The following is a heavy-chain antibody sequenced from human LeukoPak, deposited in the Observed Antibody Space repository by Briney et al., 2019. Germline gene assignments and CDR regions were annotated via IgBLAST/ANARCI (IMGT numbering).Heavy chain of an antibody. CDR3: ARDGEITIFGVVTPNWFDR. CDR1: GGTFSSYA. J-gene: IGHJ5*02. V-gene: IGHV1-69*05. Sequence: SVKVSCKASGGTFSSYAISWVRQAPGQGLEWMGGIIPIFGTANYAQKFQGRVTITTDESTSTAYMELSSLRSEDTAVYYCARDGEITIFGVVTPNWFDRWGQGTLVTVSS. D-gene: IGHD3-3*01. CDR2: IIPIFGTA.